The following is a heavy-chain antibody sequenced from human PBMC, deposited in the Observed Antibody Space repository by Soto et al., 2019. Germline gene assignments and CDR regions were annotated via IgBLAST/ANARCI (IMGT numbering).Heavy chain of an antibody. J-gene: IGHJ5*02. D-gene: IGHD6-19*01. V-gene: IGHV4-34*01. CDR2: INHSGST. CDR3: ARGSTGSGWCWGNWFDP. CDR1: GGSFSGYY. Sequence: QVQLQQWGAGLLKTSETLSLTCAVYGGSFSGYYWGWIRQPPGKGLEWIGEINHSGSTNYNPSLKSRVTIAVDTSKNQFSLKLSSVTAADTAVYYCARGSTGSGWCWGNWFDPWGQGTLVTVSS.